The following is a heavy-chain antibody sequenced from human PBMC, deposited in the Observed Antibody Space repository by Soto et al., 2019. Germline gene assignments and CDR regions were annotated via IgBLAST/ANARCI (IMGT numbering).Heavy chain of an antibody. CDR3: ARSGTQEAGTGRGWFDP. D-gene: IGHD6-13*01. J-gene: IGHJ5*02. CDR2: INPNSGGT. Sequence: ASVKVSCKASGYTFTGYYMHWVRQAPGQGLEWMGWINPNSGGTNYAQKFQGRVTMTRDTSISTAYMELSRLRSDDTAVYYCARSGTQEAGTGRGWFDPWGQGTLVTVSS. CDR1: GYTFTGYY. V-gene: IGHV1-2*02.